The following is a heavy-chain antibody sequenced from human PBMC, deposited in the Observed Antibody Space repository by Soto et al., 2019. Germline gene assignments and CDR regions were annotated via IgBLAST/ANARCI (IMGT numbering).Heavy chain of an antibody. D-gene: IGHD6-19*01. J-gene: IGHJ4*02. V-gene: IGHV6-1*01. CDR3: ARDRRYSSGWEFDY. CDR2: TYYRSKWYN. CDR1: GDSVSSNSAA. Sequence: PSHTLSLTCAISGDSVSSNSAALNWIRQSPSRGLEWLGRTYYRSKWYNDYAVSVKSRITINPDTSKNQFSLQLNSVTPEDTAVYYCARDRRYSSGWEFDYWGQGTLVTVSS.